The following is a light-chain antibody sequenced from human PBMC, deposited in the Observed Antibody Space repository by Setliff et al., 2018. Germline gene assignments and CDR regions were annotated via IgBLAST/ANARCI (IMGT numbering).Light chain of an antibody. CDR2: DVT. CDR3: SSYTTSGTYV. CDR1: SSDVGGYNY. J-gene: IGLJ1*01. V-gene: IGLV2-14*03. Sequence: QSALAQPASVSGSPGQWITISCSGTSSDVGGYNYVSWYQQHPGKAPKLMIYDVTNRPSGISNRFSGSKSDNTASLTISGLQAEDDADYYCSSYTTSGTYVFGTGTKVTVL.